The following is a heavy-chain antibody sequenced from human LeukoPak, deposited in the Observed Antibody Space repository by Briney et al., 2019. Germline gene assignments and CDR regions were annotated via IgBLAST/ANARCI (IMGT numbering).Heavy chain of an antibody. J-gene: IGHJ4*02. D-gene: IGHD3-10*01. CDR1: GFTFISYW. CDR2: INQDGSEK. CDR3: AKLAKYFYGSETYYFFEH. Sequence: PGGSLRLSCAASGFTFISYWMAWVRQAPGKGLEWVANINQDGSEKYFVDSMKGRFTISRDNAKNSLYLQMNSLRVEDTAVYYCAKLAKYFYGSETYYFFEHWGQGTPVTASS. V-gene: IGHV3-7*01.